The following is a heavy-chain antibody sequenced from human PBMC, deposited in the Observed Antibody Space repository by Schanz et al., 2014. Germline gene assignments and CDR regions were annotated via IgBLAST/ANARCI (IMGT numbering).Heavy chain of an antibody. V-gene: IGHV1-46*01. J-gene: IGHJ4*02. CDR3: ARSNYYDNSDYYNSFDY. D-gene: IGHD3-22*01. Sequence: QVQLVQSGAEVKKPGASVKVSCKASGYTFTSDSMHWVRQPPGQGLEWMGMINPSGGSTTYAQKFQGRVTNAADKSTSTAYMDLSSLSPEDTAVYYCARSNYYDNSDYYNSFDYWGQGTLVTVSS. CDR1: GYTFTSDS. CDR2: INPSGGST.